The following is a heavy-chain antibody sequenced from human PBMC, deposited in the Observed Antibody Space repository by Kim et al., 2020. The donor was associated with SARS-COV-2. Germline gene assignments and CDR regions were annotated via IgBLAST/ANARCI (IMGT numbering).Heavy chain of an antibody. D-gene: IGHD6-6*01. J-gene: IGHJ4*02. V-gene: IGHV4-59*01. Sequence: SETLSLTCTVSGGSISSYYWSWIRQPPGKGLEWIGYIYYSGSTNYNPSLKSRVTISVDTSKNQFSLKLSSVTAADTAVYYCARVTDSSSPIFDYWGQGTLVTVSS. CDR1: GGSISSYY. CDR2: IYYSGST. CDR3: ARVTDSSSPIFDY.